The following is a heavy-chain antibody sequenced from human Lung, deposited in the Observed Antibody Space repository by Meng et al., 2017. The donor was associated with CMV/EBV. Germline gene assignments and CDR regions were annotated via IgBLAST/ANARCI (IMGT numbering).Heavy chain of an antibody. CDR3: ARIFPSDYYKYDMDV. D-gene: IGHD3-3*01. J-gene: IGHJ6*02. CDR2: ISYGGST. Sequence: EXXSLTCTVSGASISINTYFWDWIRQPPGKGLEWIGSISYGGSTYYNSSLKSRVRISLDTSKSQLTLKLSSVTAADTAVYYCARIFPSDYYKYDMDVWGQGXTVTVSS. V-gene: IGHV4-39*06. CDR1: GASISINTYF.